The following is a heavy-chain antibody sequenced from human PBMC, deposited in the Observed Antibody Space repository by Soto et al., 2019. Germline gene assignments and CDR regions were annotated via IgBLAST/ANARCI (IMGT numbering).Heavy chain of an antibody. CDR1: GFTFSSYA. Sequence: GGSLRLSCSASGFTFSSYAMHWVRQAPGKGLEYVSAISSNGGSTYYADSVKGRFTISRDNSKNTLYLQMSSLRAEDTAVYYCVKDKGQRLDKDMLTATSFEYWGKGTLVTVS. CDR3: VKDKGQRLDKDMLTATSFEY. CDR2: ISSNGGST. J-gene: IGHJ4*02. D-gene: IGHD5-18*01. V-gene: IGHV3-64D*06.